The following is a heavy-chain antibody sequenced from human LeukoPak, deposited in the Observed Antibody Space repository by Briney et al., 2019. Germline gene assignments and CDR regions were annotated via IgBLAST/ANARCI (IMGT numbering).Heavy chain of an antibody. CDR3: AREYSNADYYDSSGYYAPFDY. V-gene: IGHV1-69*04. Sequence: SVKVSCKASGGTFSSYAISWVRQAPGQGLEWMGRIIPILGIANYAQKFQGRVTITADKSTSTAYMELSSLRSEDTAVYYCAREYSNADYYDSSGYYAPFDYWGQGTLVTVSS. CDR2: IIPILGIA. CDR1: GGTFSSYA. J-gene: IGHJ4*02. D-gene: IGHD3-22*01.